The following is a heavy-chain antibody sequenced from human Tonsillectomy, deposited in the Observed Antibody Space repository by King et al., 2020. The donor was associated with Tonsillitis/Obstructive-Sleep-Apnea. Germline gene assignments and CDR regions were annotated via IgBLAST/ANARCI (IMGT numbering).Heavy chain of an antibody. V-gene: IGHV3-33*01. Sequence: VQLVQSGGGVVQPGRSLRLSCAASGFTFSSYGMHWVRQAPGKGLEWVAVIWYDGSNKYYADSVKGRFTNSRDNSKNTLYLQMNSLRAEDTAVYYCARDFLPYDYIWGSQTDAFDIWGQGTMVTVSS. D-gene: IGHD3-16*01. CDR1: GFTFSSYG. CDR3: ARDFLPYDYIWGSQTDAFDI. CDR2: IWYDGSNK. J-gene: IGHJ3*02.